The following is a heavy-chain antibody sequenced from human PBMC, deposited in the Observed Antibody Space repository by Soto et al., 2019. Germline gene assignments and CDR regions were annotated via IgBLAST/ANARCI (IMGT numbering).Heavy chain of an antibody. J-gene: IGHJ3*02. CDR1: GGTFGSNA. CDR3: AREGYTFGPGAVRGAFDI. CDR2: IIPIFGTT. D-gene: IGHD1-1*01. V-gene: IGHV1-69*15. Sequence: QVQLVQSETEMRKPGSSVKVSCKASGGTFGSNAISWVRQAPGQGLEWMGNIIPIFGTTKNAQNFQGRVTMPADASTDTAYMERSSLRSEDTAIYYCAREGYTFGPGAVRGAFDIWGQGTMVTVSS.